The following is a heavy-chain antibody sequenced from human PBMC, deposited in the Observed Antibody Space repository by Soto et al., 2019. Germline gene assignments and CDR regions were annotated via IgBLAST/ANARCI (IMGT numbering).Heavy chain of an antibody. CDR1: GGTFSSYA. V-gene: IGHV1-69*13. J-gene: IGHJ6*02. Sequence: ASVKVSCKASGGTFSSYAISWVRQAPGQGLEWMGGIIPIFGTANYAQKFQGRVTITADESTSTAYMELSSLRSEDTAVYYCARWAVREEHEGRSDFWSGYYGAYYYYGMDVWGQGTTVTVSS. CDR3: ARWAVREEHEGRSDFWSGYYGAYYYYGMDV. D-gene: IGHD3-3*01. CDR2: IIPIFGTA.